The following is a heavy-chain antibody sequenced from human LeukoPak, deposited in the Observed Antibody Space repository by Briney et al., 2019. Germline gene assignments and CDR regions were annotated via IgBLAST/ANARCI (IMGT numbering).Heavy chain of an antibody. D-gene: IGHD3-22*01. V-gene: IGHV3-23*01. CDR1: GFTFSSYA. Sequence: PGGSLRLSCAASGFTFSSYAMSWVRQAPGKGLEWVSAISASGGYTYYADSVKGRFTISGDNSKKTLYVQMKSLRAEDTAVYYCAKDGDYYDSSGSRTRDFDSWGQGTLVTVSS. J-gene: IGHJ4*02. CDR2: ISASGGYT. CDR3: AKDGDYYDSSGSRTRDFDS.